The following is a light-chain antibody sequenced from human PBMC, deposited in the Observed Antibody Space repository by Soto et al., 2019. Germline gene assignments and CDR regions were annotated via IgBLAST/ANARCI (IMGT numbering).Light chain of an antibody. V-gene: IGKV3-20*01. CDR3: QQYGSSTWK. Sequence: PGERATLSCRASQSVGSSFLAWFQHKPGQAPRLLIYDASNRATGIPARFSGSGSGTDFTLTISGLQPEDFAVYYCQQYGSSTWKFGQGTKVDIK. J-gene: IGKJ1*01. CDR2: DAS. CDR1: QSVGSSF.